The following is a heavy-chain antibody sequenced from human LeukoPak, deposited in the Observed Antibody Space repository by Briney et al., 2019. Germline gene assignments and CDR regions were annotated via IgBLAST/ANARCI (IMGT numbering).Heavy chain of an antibody. CDR2: INPSGGSI. CDR1: GYTFTRYY. V-gene: IGHV1-46*01. Sequence: ASVKVSFKASGYTFTRYYMHWVRQAPGQGLEWMGIINPSGGSISYAQKFQGRVSMTRDTSTSTVYMELNSLRSDDTAVYYCARAPEGATPWADYWGQGTLVIVSS. J-gene: IGHJ4*02. CDR3: ARAPEGATPWADY. D-gene: IGHD1-26*01.